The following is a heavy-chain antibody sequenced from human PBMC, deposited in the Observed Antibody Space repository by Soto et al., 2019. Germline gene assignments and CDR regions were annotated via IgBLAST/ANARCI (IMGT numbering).Heavy chain of an antibody. CDR1: GGSISFDHYH. J-gene: IGHJ6*02. CDR2: VHYSGSV. D-gene: IGHD2-21*02. V-gene: IGHV4-30-4*01. Sequence: SETLSLTCTVSGGSISFDHYHWTWIRQPPGKGLERIGYVHYSGSVLYNTSLQNRVSISVDTSKNQFSMKLSSVTAADTAVYFCAREDDGGDRDYYGLDVWGQGTTVTVSS. CDR3: AREDDGGDRDYYGLDV.